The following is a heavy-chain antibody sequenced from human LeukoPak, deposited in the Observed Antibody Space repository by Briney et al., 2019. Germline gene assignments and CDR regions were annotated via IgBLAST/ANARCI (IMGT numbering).Heavy chain of an antibody. CDR1: GGSISSYY. CDR2: IYYSGST. J-gene: IGHJ4*02. V-gene: IGHV4-59*01. CDR3: ARGYCSGGSCYSSKVWAY. D-gene: IGHD2-15*01. Sequence: SETLSLTCTVSGGSISSYYWSWIRQPPGKGLEWIGYIYYSGSTNYNPSLKSRVTISVDTSKNQFSLKLSSVTAADTAVYYCARGYCSGGSCYSSKVWAYWGQGTLVTVSS.